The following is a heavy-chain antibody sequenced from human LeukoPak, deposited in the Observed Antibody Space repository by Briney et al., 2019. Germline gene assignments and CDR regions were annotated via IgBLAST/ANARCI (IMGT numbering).Heavy chain of an antibody. D-gene: IGHD3-22*01. J-gene: IGHJ4*02. V-gene: IGHV1-46*01. CDR2: INPSGGST. CDR3: ARGHYYDSSGYFDGYYYFDY. Sequence: ASVKVSCKASGYTFTSYGISWVRQAPGQGLEWMGIINPSGGSTSYAQKFQGRVTMTRDTSTSTVYMELSSLRSEDTAVYYCARGHYYDSSGYFDGYYYFDYWGQGTLVTVSS. CDR1: GYTFTSYG.